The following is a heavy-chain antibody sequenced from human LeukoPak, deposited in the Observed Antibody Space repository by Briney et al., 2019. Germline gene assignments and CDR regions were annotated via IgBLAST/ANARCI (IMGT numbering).Heavy chain of an antibody. CDR3: ARARVVEPFDY. CDR1: GGSVSRGSYY. CDR2: IYTSGST. D-gene: IGHD4-23*01. Sequence: SQTLSLTCTVSGGSVSRGSYYWNWIRQPAGKGLEWIGRIYTSGSTTYNPSLNSRVTISLDTSKNHFSLKLTSVTAADTAVYYCARARVVEPFDYWGQGTLVTVSS. J-gene: IGHJ4*02. V-gene: IGHV4-61*02.